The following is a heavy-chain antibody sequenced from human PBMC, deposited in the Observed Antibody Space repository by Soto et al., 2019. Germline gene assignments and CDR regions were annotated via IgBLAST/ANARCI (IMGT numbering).Heavy chain of an antibody. Sequence: GASVQVSCKASGYTFTGYYMDWVRQAPGQGLEWMGWINPNSGGTNYAQKFQGWVTMTRDTSISTAYMELSRLRSDDTAVYYCARDLDPGHYYGMDVWGQGTTVTGSS. CDR2: INPNSGGT. V-gene: IGHV1-2*04. CDR3: ARDLDPGHYYGMDV. CDR1: GYTFTGYY. J-gene: IGHJ6*02.